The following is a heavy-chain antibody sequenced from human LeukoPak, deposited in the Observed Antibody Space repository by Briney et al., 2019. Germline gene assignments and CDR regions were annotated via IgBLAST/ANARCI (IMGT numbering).Heavy chain of an antibody. CDR2: ISSSSSTI. J-gene: IGHJ6*02. CDR1: GFTFSSYS. V-gene: IGHV3-48*01. CDR3: AKGVAAGGSYYYYYGMDV. Sequence: GGSLRLSCAASGFTFSSYSMNRVRQAPGKGLEWVSYISSSSSTIYYADSVKGRFTISRDNAKNSLYLQMNSLRAEDTAVYYCAKGVAAGGSYYYYYGMDVWGQGTTVTVSS. D-gene: IGHD1-26*01.